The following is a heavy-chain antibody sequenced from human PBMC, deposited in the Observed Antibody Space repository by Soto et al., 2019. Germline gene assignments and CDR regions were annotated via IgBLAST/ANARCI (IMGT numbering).Heavy chain of an antibody. CDR1: GYTFPSNG. CDR2: TSASNGNT. Sequence: QVQLVQSGAEVKKPGASVKVSCKASGYTFPSNGISWGRQPPGQGLEGMGGTSASNGNTNYAQKLQGRVTMTTDTSTSTAYMELRSLRSDDTAVYYCARGKDYYDSSGYYYWFDPWGQGTLVTVSS. CDR3: ARGKDYYDSSGYYYWFDP. V-gene: IGHV1-18*01. D-gene: IGHD3-22*01. J-gene: IGHJ5*02.